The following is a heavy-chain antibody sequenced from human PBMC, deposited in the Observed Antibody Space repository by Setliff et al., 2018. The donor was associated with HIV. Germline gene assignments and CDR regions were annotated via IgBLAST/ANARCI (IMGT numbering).Heavy chain of an antibody. D-gene: IGHD2-21*01. V-gene: IGHV3-7*01. CDR1: GFSLSQYW. CDR3: ARVAGQFVVVSLNV. J-gene: IGHJ3*01. CDR2: IKQDGSEK. Sequence: QPGGSLRLSCSASGFSLSQYWMSWVRQTPEKGLEWLANIKQDGSEKSYVASVKGRFTISRDNAKNSLYLQMDNLRAADTAVYYCARVAGQFVVVSLNVWGQGTMVTVSS.